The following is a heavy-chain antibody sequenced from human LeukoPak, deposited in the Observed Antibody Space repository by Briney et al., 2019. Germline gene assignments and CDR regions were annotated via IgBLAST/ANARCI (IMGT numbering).Heavy chain of an antibody. V-gene: IGHV3-30*02. D-gene: IGHD3-10*01. CDR3: AKDWTSYGSGSYCFDY. Sequence: GGSLRLSCAASGFTFSSYWMSWVRQAPGKGLEWVAFIRYDGSNKYYADSVKGRFTISRDNSKNTLYLQMNSLRAEDTAVYYCAKDWTSYGSGSYCFDYWGQGTLVTVSS. J-gene: IGHJ4*02. CDR1: GFTFSSYW. CDR2: IRYDGSNK.